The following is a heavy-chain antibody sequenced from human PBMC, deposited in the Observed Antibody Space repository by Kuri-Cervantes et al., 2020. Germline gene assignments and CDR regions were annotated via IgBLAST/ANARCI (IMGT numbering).Heavy chain of an antibody. V-gene: IGHV4-34*01. Sequence: SETLSLTCAVYGASFSPYYWNWIRQPPGKGLEWIGEINHSGGTNYNPSLKSRVTMSVDTSKNQFPLHLTSLTAADTAMYYCARGRNGDTTSPPWGQGTLVTVSS. CDR1: GASFSPYY. CDR3: ARGRNGDTTSPP. CDR2: INHSGGT. D-gene: IGHD1-14*01. J-gene: IGHJ5*02.